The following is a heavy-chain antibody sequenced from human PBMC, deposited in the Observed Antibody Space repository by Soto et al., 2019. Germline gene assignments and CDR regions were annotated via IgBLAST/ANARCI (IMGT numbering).Heavy chain of an antibody. CDR2: INPNSDGT. D-gene: IGHD3-16*01. CDR3: ARDFGEKSNAVSYRFHH. CDR1: GYTFTDYY. Sequence: ASVKVSCKASGYTFTDYYMHWVRQAPGQGLEWMGWINPNSDGTNYARKFQGRVTMTRDTFISTAHMELSRLRSDDTAVYYCARDFGEKSNAVSYRFHHWGQGTLVTVSS. V-gene: IGHV1-2*02. J-gene: IGHJ1*01.